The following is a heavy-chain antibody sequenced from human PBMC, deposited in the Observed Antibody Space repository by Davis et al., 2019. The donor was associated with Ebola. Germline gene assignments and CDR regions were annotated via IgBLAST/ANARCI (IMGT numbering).Heavy chain of an antibody. CDR1: GFTFSSYS. J-gene: IGHJ4*02. V-gene: IGHV3-48*01. Sequence: GESLKISCAASGFTFSSYSMNWVRQAPGKGLEWVSYISSSSSTMYYADSVKGRFTISRDNSKNTLYLQMNSLRAEDTAVYYCARHYGSGSYSFGYWGQGTLVTVSS. CDR3: ARHYGSGSYSFGY. CDR2: ISSSSSTM. D-gene: IGHD3-10*01.